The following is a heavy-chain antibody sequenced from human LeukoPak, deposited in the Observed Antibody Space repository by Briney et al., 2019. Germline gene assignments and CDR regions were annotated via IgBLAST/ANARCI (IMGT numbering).Heavy chain of an antibody. CDR1: GGSISSSSYY. V-gene: IGHV4-39*07. CDR2: IYYSGST. Sequence: SETLSLTCTVSGGSISSSSYYWGWIRQPPGKGLEWIGSIYYSGSTYYNPSLKSRATISVDTSKKQFSLNLTSVTAADTAVYYCARELRYDNSDSGAFWGQGTVVTVSS. D-gene: IGHD3-22*01. J-gene: IGHJ3*01. CDR3: ARELRYDNSDSGAF.